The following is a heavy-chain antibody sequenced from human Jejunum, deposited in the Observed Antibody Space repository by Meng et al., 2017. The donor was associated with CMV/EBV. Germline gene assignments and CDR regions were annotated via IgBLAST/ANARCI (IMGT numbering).Heavy chain of an antibody. Sequence: YVLHWVRQAPGRGLEWVATNSYDGSSKYYADFVKGRFSISRDNSKNTLYLEMKSLGPEDTAVYYCAKGFCSGTDCYTDYYYGMDVWGQGTTVTVSS. D-gene: IGHD2-2*02. CDR1: YV. J-gene: IGHJ6*02. V-gene: IGHV3-30-3*02. CDR3: AKGFCSGTDCYTDYYYGMDV. CDR2: NSYDGSSK.